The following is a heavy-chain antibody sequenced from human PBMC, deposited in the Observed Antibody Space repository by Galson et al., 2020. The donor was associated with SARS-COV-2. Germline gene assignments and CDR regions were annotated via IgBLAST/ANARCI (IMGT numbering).Heavy chain of an antibody. CDR1: GYIFSSYW. CDR3: ARSSDSSGFYY. CDR2: IYPGDSDT. D-gene: IGHD3-22*01. J-gene: IGHJ4*02. V-gene: IGHV5-51*01. Sequence: GESLKISCKGSGYIFSSYWIGWVRQMPGKGLECMGIIYPGDSDTRYSPSSQGQVTISVDKSISTAYLQWSSLKASDTAIYYGARSSDSSGFYYWGQGTTVTVSS.